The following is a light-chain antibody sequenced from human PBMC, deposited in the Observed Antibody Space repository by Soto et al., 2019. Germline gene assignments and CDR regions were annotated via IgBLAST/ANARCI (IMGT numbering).Light chain of an antibody. J-gene: IGKJ4*01. Sequence: EIVLTQSPGTLSLSPGETATLSCRASQSVRGSYLAWYQQKPGQAPRLLISAASRRATGVPDRFSGSGSGKDFTLTISRLEPEDFAVYCCHQYGSSPPTFGGGTKVEIK. CDR3: HQYGSSPPT. CDR1: QSVRGSY. V-gene: IGKV3-20*01. CDR2: AAS.